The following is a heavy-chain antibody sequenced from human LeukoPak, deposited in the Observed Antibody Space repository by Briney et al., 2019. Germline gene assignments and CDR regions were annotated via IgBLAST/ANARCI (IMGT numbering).Heavy chain of an antibody. CDR3: ARGSTTRPGLLSY. J-gene: IGHJ4*02. CDR2: IYSGGST. V-gene: IGHV3-66*01. CDR1: GFTVSSNY. D-gene: IGHD4-17*01. Sequence: PGGSLRLSCAASGFTVSSNYMNWVRQAPGKGLEWVSVIYSGGSTYYADSVKGRFTISRDNAKNTLYLQMHSLRAEDTAVYYCARGSTTRPGLLSYCGQGTQVTVSS.